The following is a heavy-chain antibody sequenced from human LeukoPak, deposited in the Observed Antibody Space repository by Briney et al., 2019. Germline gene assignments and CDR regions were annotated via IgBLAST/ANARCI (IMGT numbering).Heavy chain of an antibody. CDR1: GFTFSGSA. Sequence: PGGSLKLSCAASGFTFSGSAIHWVRQSSGKGLEWVGQIDKKDKGYATATAYAASVKGRFTNSRDHSINKAYLQMKSLKTEDTALYYCTRDSGTYNWFDPWGQGTLVTVSS. CDR2: IDKKDKGYATAT. CDR3: TRDSGTYNWFDP. D-gene: IGHD1-26*01. V-gene: IGHV3-73*01. J-gene: IGHJ5*02.